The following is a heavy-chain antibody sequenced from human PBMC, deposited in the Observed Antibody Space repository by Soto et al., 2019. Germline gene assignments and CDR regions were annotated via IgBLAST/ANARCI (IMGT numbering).Heavy chain of an antibody. D-gene: IGHD3-22*01. CDR2: ISSSSSYI. Sequence: EVQLVESGGGLVKPGGSLRLSCAASGFTFSSYSMNWVLQAPGKGLERVSSISSSSSYIYYEDSVKGRFTISRDNAKNALYLQMNSLRAEDTAVYYCARAPYYYVSSGYYQDYWGQGTLVTVSS. J-gene: IGHJ4*02. CDR1: GFTFSSYS. CDR3: ARAPYYYVSSGYYQDY. V-gene: IGHV3-21*01.